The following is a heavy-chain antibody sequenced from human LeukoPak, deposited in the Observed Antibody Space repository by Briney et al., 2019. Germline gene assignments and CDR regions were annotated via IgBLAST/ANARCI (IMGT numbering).Heavy chain of an antibody. V-gene: IGHV4-4*02. D-gene: IGHD5-18*01. J-gene: IGHJ4*02. Sequence: PSETLSLTCAVSGDSISSNNWWSWVRQPPGKGLEWIGEIYHSGSTNYNPSLKSRVTISVDKSKNLFSLKLSSVTAADSAVYYCARGYSYGFPLDFWGQGTLVSVSS. CDR1: GDSISSNNW. CDR2: IYHSGST. CDR3: ARGYSYGFPLDF.